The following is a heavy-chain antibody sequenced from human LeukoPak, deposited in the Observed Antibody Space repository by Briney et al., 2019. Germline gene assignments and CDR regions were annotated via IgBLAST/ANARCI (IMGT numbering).Heavy chain of an antibody. J-gene: IGHJ6*03. V-gene: IGHV1-8*01. CDR3: ARGPGSGSYPYYYYYMDV. CDR1: GYTFTSYD. CDR2: MNPNSGNT. Sequence: ASVKVSCKASGYTFTSYDINWVRQATGQGLEWMGWMNPNSGNTGYAQKFQGRVTMTRNTSISTAYMELSSLRSEDTAVYYCARGPGSGSYPYYYYYMDVWGKGTTVTVSS. D-gene: IGHD3-10*01.